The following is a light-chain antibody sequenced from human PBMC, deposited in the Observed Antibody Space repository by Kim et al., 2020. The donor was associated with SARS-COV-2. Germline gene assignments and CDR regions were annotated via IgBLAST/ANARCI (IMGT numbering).Light chain of an antibody. CDR2: DVT. CDR1: SGDIGTYNY. CDR3: SSYTSSSTLV. V-gene: IGLV2-14*03. Sequence: QSALTQPASVSGSPGQSITISCTGTSGDIGTYNYVSWYQQHPGKAPKLMIYDVTERPSGVSNRFSGSKSGNTASLTISGLQAEDEADYYCSSYTSSSTLVFGGGAKVAVL. J-gene: IGLJ3*02.